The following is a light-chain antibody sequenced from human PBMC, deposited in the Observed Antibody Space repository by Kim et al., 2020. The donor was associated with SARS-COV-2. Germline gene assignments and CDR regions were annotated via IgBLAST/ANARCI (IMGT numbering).Light chain of an antibody. CDR1: QSISSY. J-gene: IGKJ1*01. V-gene: IGKV1-39*01. CDR2: AAS. CDR3: QQSWT. Sequence: SSLSAAVGDRVTITCRASQSISSYLNWYQQKPGKAPKLLIYAASSLQSGVPSRFSGSGYGTDFTLTISSLRPEDFASYYCQQSWTFGQGTKVDIK.